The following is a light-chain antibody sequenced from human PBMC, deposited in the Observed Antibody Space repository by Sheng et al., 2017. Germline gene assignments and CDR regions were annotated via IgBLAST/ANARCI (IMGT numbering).Light chain of an antibody. CDR3: QAWDSKTAVV. J-gene: IGLJ2*01. Sequence: SYEVTQPPSVSVSPGQTVSIPCSGDKLGDKYVCWYQQKPGQSPVVVMYQDDKRPSGIPERFSGSNSGNTATLTISGTQAIDEAAYFCQAWDSKTAVVFGGGTILTVL. CDR2: QDD. V-gene: IGLV3-1*01. CDR1: KLGDKY.